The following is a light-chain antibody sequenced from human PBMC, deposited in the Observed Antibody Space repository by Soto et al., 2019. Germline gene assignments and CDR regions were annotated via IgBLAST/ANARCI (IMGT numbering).Light chain of an antibody. Sequence: QSVLTQPPSASGTPGQRVTISCSGSSSNIGINTVNWYQHLPGAAPKLLIHTNNQRPSGVPDRFSASKSGTSASLAISGLQSEDEADYYCAAWDDSLNGYVFGTGIKLTVL. J-gene: IGLJ1*01. CDR2: TNN. V-gene: IGLV1-44*01. CDR1: SSNIGINT. CDR3: AAWDDSLNGYV.